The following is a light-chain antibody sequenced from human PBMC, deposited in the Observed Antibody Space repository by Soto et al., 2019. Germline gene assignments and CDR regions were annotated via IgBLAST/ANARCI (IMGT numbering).Light chain of an antibody. Sequence: QTALTQPASVSGSPGQSITISCTGTSSDVGGYNYVSWYQQHPGKAPKLMIYDVSNRPSGVSNRFSGSKSGNPASLTISGLQAEDEADYYCSSYTSSSTPYVVFGGGTKVTVL. V-gene: IGLV2-14*01. J-gene: IGLJ2*01. CDR3: SSYTSSSTPYVV. CDR2: DVS. CDR1: SSDVGGYNY.